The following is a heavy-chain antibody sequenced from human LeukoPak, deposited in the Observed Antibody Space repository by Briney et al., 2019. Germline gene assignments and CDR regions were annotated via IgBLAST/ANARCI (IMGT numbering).Heavy chain of an antibody. V-gene: IGHV5-51*01. J-gene: IGHJ4*02. CDR3: ARQPLDHGPDY. CDR1: GYILTNYW. CDR2: IYPEDSET. D-gene: IGHD3-9*01. Sequence: GESLKISCKASGYILTNYWIAWVRQMPGKGLEWMGIIYPEDSETRYSPSFQGQVTMSVDKSISTAYLQWSSLKASDTATYYCARQPLDHGPDYWGQGTLVTVSS.